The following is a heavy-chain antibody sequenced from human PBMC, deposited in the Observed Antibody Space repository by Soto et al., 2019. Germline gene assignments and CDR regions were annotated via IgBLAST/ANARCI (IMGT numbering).Heavy chain of an antibody. Sequence: SETLSLTCTVSGGSISSSSYYWGWIRQPPGKGLEWIGSIYYSGSTYYNPSLKSRVTISVDTSKNQFSLKLSSVTAADTAVYYCARHADYGDYDNWFDPWGQGTLVTVSS. CDR2: IYYSGST. D-gene: IGHD4-17*01. CDR1: GGSISSSSYY. J-gene: IGHJ5*02. V-gene: IGHV4-39*01. CDR3: ARHADYGDYDNWFDP.